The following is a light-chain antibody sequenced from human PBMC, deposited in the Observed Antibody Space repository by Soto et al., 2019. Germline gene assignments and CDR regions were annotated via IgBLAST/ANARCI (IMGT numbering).Light chain of an antibody. CDR1: QSISRW. CDR3: QQYQSYPLT. J-gene: IGKJ4*01. CDR2: KAS. Sequence: DIPMTQSPSTLSASVGDRVTITCRASQSISRWLAWHQVKPGRAPKVLIYKASSLQRGVPSRFSGSGSGTEFTLIISSLQPDDFASYYCQQYQSYPLTFGGGTKVEIK. V-gene: IGKV1-5*03.